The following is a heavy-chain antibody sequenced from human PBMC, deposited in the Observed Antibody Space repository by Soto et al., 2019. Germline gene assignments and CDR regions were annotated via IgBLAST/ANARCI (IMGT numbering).Heavy chain of an antibody. Sequence: QVQLVESGGGVVQPGRSLRLSCAASGFTFSSYGMHWVRQAPGKGLEWVAVIWYDGSNKYYADSVKGRFTISRDNSKNTLYLQMNSLRAEDTAVYYCARGSVVGATGGVFDYWGQGTLVTVSS. J-gene: IGHJ4*02. V-gene: IGHV3-33*01. CDR2: IWYDGSNK. CDR3: ARGSVVGATGGVFDY. CDR1: GFTFSSYG. D-gene: IGHD1-26*01.